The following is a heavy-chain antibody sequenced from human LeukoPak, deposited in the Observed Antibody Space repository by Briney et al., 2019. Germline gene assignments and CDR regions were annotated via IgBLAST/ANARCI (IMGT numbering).Heavy chain of an antibody. J-gene: IGHJ5*02. CDR3: ARDRGRIAAAKGWFDP. Sequence: ASVKVSCKASGYTFTGYYMHWVRQAPGQGLEWMGWINPNSGGTNYAQKFQGRVTMTRDTSISTAYMELSRLRSDDTAVYYCARDRGRIAAAKGWFDPWGQGTLVTVSS. CDR1: GYTFTGYY. V-gene: IGHV1-2*02. D-gene: IGHD6-13*01. CDR2: INPNSGGT.